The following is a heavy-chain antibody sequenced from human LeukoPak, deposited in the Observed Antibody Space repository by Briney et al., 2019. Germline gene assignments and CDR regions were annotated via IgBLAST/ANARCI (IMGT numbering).Heavy chain of an antibody. V-gene: IGHV3-33*01. Sequence: PGRSLRLXCAASGFTFSSYGMHWVRQAPGKGLEWVAVIWYDGSNKYYADSVKGRFTISRNNSKNTLYLQMNSMRAEDTAVYYCAAAEMATISYWGQGTLVTVSS. CDR1: GFTFSSYG. CDR3: AAAEMATISY. J-gene: IGHJ4*02. CDR2: IWYDGSNK. D-gene: IGHD5-24*01.